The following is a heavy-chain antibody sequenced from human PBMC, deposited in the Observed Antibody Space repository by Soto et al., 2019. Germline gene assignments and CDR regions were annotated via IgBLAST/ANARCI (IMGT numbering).Heavy chain of an antibody. CDR3: ARDGGRHSGGIDY. Sequence: QVQLVQSGAEVKTPGSSVKVSCKASGGTFSSSSITWVRQAPGQGLEWMGEIIPIFGTATYAQKFQGRVTITADESTSTAYMELSSLRSEDTAVYYCARDGGRHSGGIDYWCQGTLVTVSS. CDR1: GGTFSSSS. V-gene: IGHV1-69*01. CDR2: IIPIFGTA. D-gene: IGHD1-26*01. J-gene: IGHJ4*02.